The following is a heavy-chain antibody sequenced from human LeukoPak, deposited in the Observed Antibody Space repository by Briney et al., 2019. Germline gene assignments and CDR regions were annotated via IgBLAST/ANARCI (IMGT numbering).Heavy chain of an antibody. CDR2: INPNSGGT. Sequence: ASVKVSCKASGYTFTGYYMHWVRQAPGQGLEWMGQINPNSGGTNYAQKFQGRVTMTRDTSISTAYMELSRLRSDDTAVYYCARAPRNCSGGSCYSGALDYWGQGTLVTVSS. D-gene: IGHD2-15*01. CDR1: GYTFTGYY. V-gene: IGHV1-2*06. CDR3: ARAPRNCSGGSCYSGALDY. J-gene: IGHJ4*02.